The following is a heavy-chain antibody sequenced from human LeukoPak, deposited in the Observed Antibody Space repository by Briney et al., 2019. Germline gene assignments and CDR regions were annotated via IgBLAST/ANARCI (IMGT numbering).Heavy chain of an antibody. CDR2: IYSSGSA. J-gene: IGHJ4*02. D-gene: IGHD5-12*01. V-gene: IGHV4-59*08. CDR3: ARHGGGYDYDY. CDR1: VGSISSYY. Sequence: PSETLSLTCTVSVGSISSYYWSWLRQPPGKGLEWIGYIYSSGSAIYNPSLKSRVTISEDTSKNQFSLRLSSVTAADTAVYYCARHGGGYDYDYWGQGTLVTVSS.